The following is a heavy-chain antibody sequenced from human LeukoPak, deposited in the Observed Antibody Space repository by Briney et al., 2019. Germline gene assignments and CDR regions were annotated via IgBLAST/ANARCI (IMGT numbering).Heavy chain of an antibody. V-gene: IGHV1-46*01. CDR3: ARDEQQLDLDY. CDR2: INPSGGST. Sequence: ASVKVSCKASGYTFTSYYMHWVRQAPGQGLEWMGIINPSGGSTSYAQKFQGRVTITADKSTSTAYMELSSLRSEDTAVYYCARDEQQLDLDYWGQGTLVTVSS. D-gene: IGHD6-13*01. CDR1: GYTFTSYY. J-gene: IGHJ4*02.